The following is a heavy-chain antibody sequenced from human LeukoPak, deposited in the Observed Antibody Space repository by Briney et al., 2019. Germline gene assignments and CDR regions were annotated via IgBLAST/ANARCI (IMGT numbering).Heavy chain of an antibody. J-gene: IGHJ4*02. CDR3: ARDLGVDTAMVLDY. CDR2: ISYDGSNK. D-gene: IGHD5-18*01. V-gene: IGHV3-30*04. CDR1: GFTFSSYA. Sequence: GRSLRLSCAASGFTFSSYAMHWVRQAPGKGLEWVAVISYDGSNKYYADSVKGRFTISRDNSKNTLYLQMNSLRAEDTAVYYCARDLGVDTAMVLDYWGQGTLVTVSS.